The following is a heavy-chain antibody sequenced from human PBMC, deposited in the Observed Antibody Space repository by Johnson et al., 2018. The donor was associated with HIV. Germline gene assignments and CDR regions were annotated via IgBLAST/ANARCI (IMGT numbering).Heavy chain of an antibody. CDR3: AKDRYSSSPDAFDI. J-gene: IGHJ3*02. D-gene: IGHD6-13*01. Sequence: VQLVESGGGLVQPGGSLRLSCAASGFTVSSNYMSWVRQAPGKGLEWVSVIYSGGSTYYADSVKGRFTSSRDNSKNTQYLQMNRLRAEETAVYYCAKDRYSSSPDAFDIWGQGTMVTVSS. CDR1: GFTVSSNY. V-gene: IGHV3-66*02. CDR2: IYSGGST.